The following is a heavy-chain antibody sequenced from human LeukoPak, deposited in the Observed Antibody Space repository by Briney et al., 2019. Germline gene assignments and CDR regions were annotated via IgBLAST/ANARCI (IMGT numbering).Heavy chain of an antibody. V-gene: IGHV3-33*01. CDR3: ARDWPSEWQHLPDYDAVDI. Sequence: GRSLRLSCAASGFTFSSYGMHWVRQAPREGLEWVAVIWYDGSNKYYADSVKGRFTISRDNSKNTLYLQMNSLRAEDTAVYYCARDWPSEWQHLPDYDAVDIWGQGTMVTVSS. CDR2: IWYDGSNK. D-gene: IGHD6-13*01. CDR1: GFTFSSYG. J-gene: IGHJ3*02.